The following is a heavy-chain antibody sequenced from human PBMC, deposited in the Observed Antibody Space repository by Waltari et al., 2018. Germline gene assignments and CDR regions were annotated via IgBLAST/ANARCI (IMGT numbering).Heavy chain of an antibody. Sequence: EVQLVESGGALVQPGGSLRLSCAASGFTFSDHYMDWVRQAPGRGLDGVCRTRNKANSCTTKQAASVNGRVTISRDDSTNSMCLQMNSLKTEDTAVYYCGRGVLRHYGHYCDYWGQGTLVTVSS. V-gene: IGHV3-72*01. J-gene: IGHJ4*02. CDR2: TRNKANSCTT. CDR3: GRGVLRHYGHYCDY. D-gene: IGHD3-3*01. CDR1: GFTFSDHY.